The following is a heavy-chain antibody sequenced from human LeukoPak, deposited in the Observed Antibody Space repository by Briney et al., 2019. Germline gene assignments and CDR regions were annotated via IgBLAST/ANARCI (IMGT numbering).Heavy chain of an antibody. D-gene: IGHD6-13*01. J-gene: IGHJ5*02. CDR2: IYTSGST. V-gene: IGHV4-61*02. CDR1: GGSISSGSYH. CDR3: AKATTTIAAVPHNP. Sequence: PSETLSLTCTVSGGSISSGSYHWSWIRQPAGKGLEWIGRIYTSGSTNYNPSLKSRVTISVDTSKNQFSLKLSSVTAADTAVYYCAKATTTIAAVPHNPWGQGTLVTASS.